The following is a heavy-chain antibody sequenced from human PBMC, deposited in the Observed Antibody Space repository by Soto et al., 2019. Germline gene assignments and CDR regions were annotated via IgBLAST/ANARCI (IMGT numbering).Heavy chain of an antibody. J-gene: IGHJ6*02. CDR3: ARVPRMTDYYYYYGMDV. CDR1: GFTFSSYA. V-gene: IGHV3-30-3*01. D-gene: IGHD2-15*01. Sequence: QVQLVESGGGVVQPGRSLRLSCAASGFTFSSYAMHWVRQAPGKGLEWVAVISYDGSNKYYADSVKGRFTISRDNSKNTLYLQMNSLRAEDTAVYYCARVPRMTDYYYYYGMDVWRQGTTVTVSS. CDR2: ISYDGSNK.